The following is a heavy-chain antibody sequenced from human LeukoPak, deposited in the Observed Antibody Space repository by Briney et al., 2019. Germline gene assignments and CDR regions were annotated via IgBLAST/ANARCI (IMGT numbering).Heavy chain of an antibody. CDR1: GFTFSSYS. D-gene: IGHD3-22*01. J-gene: IGHJ4*02. Sequence: GGSLRLSCAASGFTFSSYSMNWVRQAPGKGLEWVSSISISSSYIYYADSVKGRFTISRDNAKNSLYLQMNSLRAEDTAVYYCARETNKRITMIVVADFFDYWGQGTLVTVSS. V-gene: IGHV3-21*01. CDR2: ISISSSYI. CDR3: ARETNKRITMIVVADFFDY.